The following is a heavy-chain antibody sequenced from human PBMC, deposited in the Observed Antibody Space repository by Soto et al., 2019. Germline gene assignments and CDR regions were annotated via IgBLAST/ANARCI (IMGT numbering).Heavy chain of an antibody. CDR3: VGYGSGWSIGY. J-gene: IGHJ4*02. V-gene: IGHV3-11*01. CDR2: ISGSGGTI. Sequence: QVQLVESGGGLVKPGGSLRLSCAASGFIFSHYYMSWIRQAPGKGLEWVSYISGSGGTISYADSVKGRFTISRDNAKNSLYLQMNSLRAEDTAVYYCVGYGSGWSIGYWGQGTLVIVSS. D-gene: IGHD6-19*01. CDR1: GFIFSHYY.